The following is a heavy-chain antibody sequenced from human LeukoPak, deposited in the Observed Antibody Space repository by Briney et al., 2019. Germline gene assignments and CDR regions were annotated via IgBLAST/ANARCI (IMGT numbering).Heavy chain of an antibody. Sequence: QPRGSLRLSCAASGFTFSSYGMHWVRQAPGKGLEWVAFIRYDGSNKYYADSVKGRFTISRDNSKNTLYLQMNSLRAEDTAVYYCAKGPGGYSSGWYFDYWGQGTLVTVSS. CDR3: AKGPGGYSSGWYFDY. D-gene: IGHD6-19*01. V-gene: IGHV3-30*02. CDR1: GFTFSSYG. J-gene: IGHJ4*02. CDR2: IRYDGSNK.